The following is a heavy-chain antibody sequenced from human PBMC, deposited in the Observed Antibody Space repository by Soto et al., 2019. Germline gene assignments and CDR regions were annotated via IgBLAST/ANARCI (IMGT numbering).Heavy chain of an antibody. CDR1: GGTFSSYT. CDR2: IIPILGIA. V-gene: IGHV1-69*02. Sequence: QVQLVQSGAEVKKPGSSVKVSCKASGGTFSSYTISWVRHAPGQGLEWMGRIIPILGIANYAQKFQGRVTITADKSTSTAYMELSSLRSEDTAVYYCARGEYCSSTSCYSGNFDYWGQGTLVTVSS. D-gene: IGHD2-2*01. CDR3: ARGEYCSSTSCYSGNFDY. J-gene: IGHJ4*02.